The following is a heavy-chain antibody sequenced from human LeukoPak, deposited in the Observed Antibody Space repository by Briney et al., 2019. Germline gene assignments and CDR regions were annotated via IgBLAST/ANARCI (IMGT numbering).Heavy chain of an antibody. V-gene: IGHV3-53*01. J-gene: IGHJ6*03. CDR2: IYSSGST. CDR3: ARGSPEILRSYYYYYMDV. CDR1: GFTVSSNY. D-gene: IGHD4-17*01. Sequence: GGSLRLSCAASGFTVSSNYMSWVRQAPGKGLEWVSVIYSSGSTYYADSVKGRFTISRDNSKNTLYLQMNSLRAEDTAVYYCARGSPEILRSYYYYYMDVWGKGTTVTVSS.